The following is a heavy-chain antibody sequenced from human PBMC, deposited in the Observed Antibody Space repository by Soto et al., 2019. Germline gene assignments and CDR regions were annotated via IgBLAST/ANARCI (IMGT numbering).Heavy chain of an antibody. CDR1: GYTFTSYD. CDR3: ARVNYILTVPESLDS. CDR2: MNPNSDNT. Sequence: QVQLVQSGAEVRKPGASVKVSCKASGYTFTSYDINWLRQTTGEGLVWMGWMNPNSDNTIYAPKFQGRVTMTRNTSTNTAYMELRSLTSDDTAVYYCARVNYILTVPESLDSLGQGTLVTVSS. V-gene: IGHV1-8*01. J-gene: IGHJ4*02. D-gene: IGHD3-10*01.